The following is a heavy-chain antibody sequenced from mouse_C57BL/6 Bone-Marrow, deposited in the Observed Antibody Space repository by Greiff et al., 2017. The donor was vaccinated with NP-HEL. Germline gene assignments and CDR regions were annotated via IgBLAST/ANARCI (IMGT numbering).Heavy chain of an antibody. CDR3: AQTGAWFAY. CDR1: GYTFTSYG. D-gene: IGHD4-1*01. V-gene: IGHV1-81*01. J-gene: IGHJ3*01. CDR2: IYPRSGNT. Sequence: QMQLKESGAELARPGASVKLSCKASGYTFTSYGISWVKQRTGQGLEWIGEIYPRSGNTYYNEKFKGKATLTADKSSSTAYMELRSLTSEDSAVYFCAQTGAWFAYWGQGTLVTVSA.